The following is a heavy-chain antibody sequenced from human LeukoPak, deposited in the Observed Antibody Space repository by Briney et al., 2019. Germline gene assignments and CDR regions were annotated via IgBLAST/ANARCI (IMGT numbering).Heavy chain of an antibody. J-gene: IGHJ3*02. CDR3: ARLKGYYDSSGYYGAVGAFDI. CDR2: IYPGDSDT. D-gene: IGHD3-22*01. V-gene: IGHV5-51*01. CDR1: GYSFTSYW. Sequence: GESLKISCKGSGYSFTSYWIGWVRPMPGKGLGWMGIIYPGDSDTRYSPSFQGQVTISADKSISTAYLQWSSLKASDTAMYYCARLKGYYDSSGYYGAVGAFDIWGQGTMVTVSS.